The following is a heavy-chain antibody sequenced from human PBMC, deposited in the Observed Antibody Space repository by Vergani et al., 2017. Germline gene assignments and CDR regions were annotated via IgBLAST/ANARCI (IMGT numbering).Heavy chain of an antibody. J-gene: IGHJ4*02. Sequence: QVKLQESGPGLVKPSETLSLTCTVSGASVNPYYWGWIRQPPGKGLEWMGYVSFRGDTLYDPSVKGRMTISLNTSSNQFSLYLTSVTAADTAVYYCARSRIYYGAGSPDYWGQGTLVTVSS. CDR1: GASVNPYY. V-gene: IGHV4-59*02. D-gene: IGHD3-10*01. CDR3: ARSRIYYGAGSPDY. CDR2: VSFRGDT.